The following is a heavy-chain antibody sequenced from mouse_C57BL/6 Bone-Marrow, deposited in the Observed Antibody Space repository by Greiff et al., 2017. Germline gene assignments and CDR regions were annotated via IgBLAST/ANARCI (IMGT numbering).Heavy chain of an antibody. D-gene: IGHD1-1*01. J-gene: IGHJ2*01. V-gene: IGHV1-15*01. CDR2: IDPETGGT. Sequence: VKLVESGAELVRPGASVTLSCKASGYTFTDYEMHWVKQTPVHGLEWIGAIDPETGGTAYNQKFKGKAILTADKSSITAYMELRSLTSEDSAVYYCARGITTVVAGDYWGQGTTLTVSS. CDR3: ARGITTVVAGDY. CDR1: GYTFTDYE.